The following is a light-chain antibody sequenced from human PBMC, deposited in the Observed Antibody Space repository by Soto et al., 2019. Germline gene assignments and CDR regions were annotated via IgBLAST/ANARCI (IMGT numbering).Light chain of an antibody. V-gene: IGKV1-39*01. CDR1: QSISSY. Sequence: DIQMTQSPSSLSASVGDRVTITCRASQSISSYLNWYQQKPGQAPKLLMYAASSLQSGVPSRFSGSGSGTDFTLTISSLQPEDFATYYCQQSYSTPEFTFGPGTKVDIK. J-gene: IGKJ3*01. CDR3: QQSYSTPEFT. CDR2: AAS.